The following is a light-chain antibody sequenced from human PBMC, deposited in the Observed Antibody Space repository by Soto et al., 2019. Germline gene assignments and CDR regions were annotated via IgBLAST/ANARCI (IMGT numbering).Light chain of an antibody. V-gene: IGLV2-18*01. J-gene: IGLJ1*01. Sequence: QSAQTQPPSVSGSPGQSVTISCTVPSRDVGSSNHFSWYQQPPGTAPKLLMYEVNTRPSEAPDRFSGSKSGSTASLTISGLQAEDEADYYCSLYISGSTYVFGTGTKV. CDR3: SLYISGSTYV. CDR1: SRDVGSSNH. CDR2: EVN.